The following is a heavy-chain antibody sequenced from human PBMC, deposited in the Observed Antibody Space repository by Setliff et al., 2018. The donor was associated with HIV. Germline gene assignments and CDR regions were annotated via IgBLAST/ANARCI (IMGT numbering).Heavy chain of an antibody. D-gene: IGHD1-26*01. CDR2: IYSGGST. CDR1: GFSVSSNY. Sequence: PGGSLRLSCAASGFSVSSNYMSWVRRAPGKGLEWVSVIYSGGSTYYADSVKGRFTISRDNSKNTLYLQMNSLRAEDTAVYYCAREPIVGATYWGQGTLVTVSS. CDR3: AREPIVGATY. V-gene: IGHV3-53*01. J-gene: IGHJ4*02.